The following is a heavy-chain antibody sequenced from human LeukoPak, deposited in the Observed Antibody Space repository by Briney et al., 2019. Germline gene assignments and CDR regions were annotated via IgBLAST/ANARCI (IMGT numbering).Heavy chain of an antibody. CDR3: ASQFIVLMVYAIQPADY. CDR2: IWYDGSNK. Sequence: PGGSLRLSCAASGFTFSSYGMHWVRQAPGKGLEWVAVIWYDGSNKYYADSVKGRFTISRDNSKNTLYLQMNSLRAEDTAVYYCASQFIVLMVYAIQPADYWGQGTLVTVSS. V-gene: IGHV3-33*01. J-gene: IGHJ4*02. CDR1: GFTFSSYG. D-gene: IGHD2-8*01.